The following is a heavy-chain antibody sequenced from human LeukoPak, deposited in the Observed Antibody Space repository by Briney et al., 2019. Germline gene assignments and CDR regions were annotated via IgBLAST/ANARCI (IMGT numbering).Heavy chain of an antibody. D-gene: IGHD4/OR15-4a*01. CDR1: GFSFNTYW. J-gene: IGHJ4*02. CDR3: ARDTLGEGEDANYAVYYFDY. CDR2: IKQDGNEK. V-gene: IGHV3-7*01. Sequence: GGSLRLSCAASGFSFNTYWMSWVRQAPGKGLEWVANIKQDGNEKYYADSVKGRFTISRDNGKNSLDLQMNSLRADDTAVYYCARDTLGEGEDANYAVYYFDYWGQGTVVTVSS.